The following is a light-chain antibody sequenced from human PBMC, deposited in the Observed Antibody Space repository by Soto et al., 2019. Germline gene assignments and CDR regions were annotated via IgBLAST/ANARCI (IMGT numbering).Light chain of an antibody. CDR1: QSVGSNY. CDR3: QQYGGSPLT. J-gene: IGKJ4*01. V-gene: IGKV3-20*01. Sequence: EIVLTQSPATLSLSPGERANLSCRASQSVGSNYLTWYQQKPGQAPRLLIHGASSRATGIPDRFSGSGSGTDFTLIISRLEPEDFAVYYCQQYGGSPLTFGGGTKVDIK. CDR2: GAS.